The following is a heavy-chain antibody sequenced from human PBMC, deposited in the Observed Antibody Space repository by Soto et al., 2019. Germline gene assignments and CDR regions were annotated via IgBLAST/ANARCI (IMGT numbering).Heavy chain of an antibody. V-gene: IGHV1-3*01. CDR1: GYTFSSYA. D-gene: IGHD1-1*01. J-gene: IGHJ4*02. CDR3: ARDTGDGTFDF. CDR2: INAGYGNT. Sequence: ASVKVSCKASGYTFSSYAMHWVRQAPGQRLEWMGWINAGYGNTKSSQKFQDRVTISRDTSASTAYMGLTSLRSEDTAVYYCARDTGDGTFDFWGQGTLVPVSS.